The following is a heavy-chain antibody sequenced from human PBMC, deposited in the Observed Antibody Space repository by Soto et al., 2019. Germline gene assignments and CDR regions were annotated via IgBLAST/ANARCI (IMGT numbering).Heavy chain of an antibody. J-gene: IGHJ3*02. CDR1: GGSISSYY. CDR2: IYYSGST. Sequence: SETLSLTCTVSGGSISSYYWSWIRQPPGKGLEWIGYIYYSGSTNYNPSLKSRVTISVDTSKNQFSLKLSSVTAADTAVYYCVRDSSGYPGNFDISGPVTMDTFS. V-gene: IGHV4-59*01. D-gene: IGHD6-13*01. CDR3: VRDSSGYPGNFDI.